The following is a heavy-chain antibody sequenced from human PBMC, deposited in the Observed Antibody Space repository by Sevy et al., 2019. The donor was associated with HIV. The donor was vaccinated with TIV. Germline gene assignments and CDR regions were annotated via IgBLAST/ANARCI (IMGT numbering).Heavy chain of an antibody. CDR2: IYYSGSR. J-gene: IGHJ6*02. CDR3: AREEYFYGSGTYGYGMDV. V-gene: IGHV4-4*02. Sequence: SETLSLTCAVSGGSIRSSHWWSWVRQSPGKGLEWIGEIYYSGSRNYNPSLKSRLTISVDTSNNLFSLRLSSVTAADTAVYYCAREEYFYGSGTYGYGMDVWGQGPTVTVSS. CDR1: GGSIRSSHW. D-gene: IGHD3-10*01.